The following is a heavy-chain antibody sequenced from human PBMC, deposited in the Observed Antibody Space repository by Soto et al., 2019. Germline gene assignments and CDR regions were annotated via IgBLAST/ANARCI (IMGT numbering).Heavy chain of an antibody. V-gene: IGHV1-18*01. Sequence: ASVKVSCKASGYTFTSYGISWVRQAPGQGLEWMGWISAYNGNTKNAQKLQGRVTMTTDTSTSTAYMELRSLRSDDTAVYYCARGVGSGSYYNQYNWFDPWGQGTLVTVSS. CDR1: GYTFTSYG. CDR3: ARGVGSGSYYNQYNWFDP. D-gene: IGHD3-10*01. J-gene: IGHJ5*02. CDR2: ISAYNGNT.